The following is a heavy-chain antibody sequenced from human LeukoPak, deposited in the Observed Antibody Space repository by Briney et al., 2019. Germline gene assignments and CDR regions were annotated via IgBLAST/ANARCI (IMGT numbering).Heavy chain of an antibody. CDR3: ARVIAAAGIRYFDY. CDR1: GGSFSGYY. CDR2: INHSGST. J-gene: IGHJ4*02. V-gene: IGHV4-34*01. D-gene: IGHD6-13*01. Sequence: SETLSLSCAVYGGSFSGYYWSWIRQPPGKGLEWVGEINHSGSTNYNPSLKSRITISGDTSKNQFSLKLSSVTAADTAVYYCARVIAAAGIRYFDYWGQGTLVTVSS.